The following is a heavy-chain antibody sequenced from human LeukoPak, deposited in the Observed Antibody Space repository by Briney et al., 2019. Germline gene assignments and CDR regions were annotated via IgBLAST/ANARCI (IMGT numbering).Heavy chain of an antibody. CDR2: ISGGGGKT. CDR3: AKDPIVFNSGDYYLGAFNI. V-gene: IGHV3-23*01. CDR1: GFTFSSCA. Sequence: VGSLRLSCEASGFTFSSCALSWVRQAPGKGLEWVSAISGGGGKTWYADSVKGRFTISRDNSKNTLYLQMNSLRAEDTALYYCAKDPIVFNSGDYYLGAFNIWGQGAMVTVSS. J-gene: IGHJ3*02. D-gene: IGHD2-21*02.